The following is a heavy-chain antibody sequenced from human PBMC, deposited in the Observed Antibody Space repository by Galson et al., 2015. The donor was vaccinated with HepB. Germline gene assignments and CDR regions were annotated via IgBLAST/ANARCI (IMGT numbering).Heavy chain of an antibody. CDR2: ISSNGGST. Sequence: SLRLSCAASGFTFSSYAMHWVRQAPGKGLEYVSAISSNGGSTYYANSVKGRFTISRDNSKNTLYLQMGSLRAEDIAVYYCARDEGRSSWYFNYYYGMDVWGQGTTVTVSS. J-gene: IGHJ6*02. D-gene: IGHD6-13*01. CDR3: ARDEGRSSWYFNYYYGMDV. V-gene: IGHV3-64*01. CDR1: GFTFSSYA.